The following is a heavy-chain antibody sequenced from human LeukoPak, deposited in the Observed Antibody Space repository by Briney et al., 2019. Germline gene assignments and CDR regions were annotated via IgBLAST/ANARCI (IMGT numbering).Heavy chain of an antibody. CDR1: GFTFTTYW. J-gene: IGHJ4*02. Sequence: GESLRLSCAASGFTFTTYWMSWIRQLPGKGLEWVANINQDGTERYYVDSVKGRFTISRDNAKNSLDLQMNSLRVEDTGIYYCVKVAKYYYGSGTYYFFEHWGQGTPVTASS. CDR3: VKVAKYYYGSGTYYFFEH. CDR2: INQDGTER. D-gene: IGHD3-10*01. V-gene: IGHV3-7*01.